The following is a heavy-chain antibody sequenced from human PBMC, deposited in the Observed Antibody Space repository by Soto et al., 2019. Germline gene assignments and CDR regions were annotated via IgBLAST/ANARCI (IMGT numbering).Heavy chain of an antibody. CDR2: ILPVFDEL. CDR1: GGTFKNYA. D-gene: IGHD3-22*01. Sequence: QVQLVQSESEVKKPGSSVKVSCKVSGGTFKNYAISWVRQAPGPGLQWVGGILPVFDELHYAPKLQGRVTITADEAPSTAHVALGRLTSADTAVYFCARASDTSAYHSWGPGALVTVSS. V-gene: IGHV1-69*01. J-gene: IGHJ5*01. CDR3: ARASDTSAYHS.